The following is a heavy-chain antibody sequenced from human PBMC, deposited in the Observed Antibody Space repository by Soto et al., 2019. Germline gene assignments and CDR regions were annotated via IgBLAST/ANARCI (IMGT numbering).Heavy chain of an antibody. Sequence: PSETLSLTCTVSGGSISSSSYYWGWIRQPPGKGLEWIGSIYYSGSTYYNPSLKSRVTISVDTSKNQFSLKLSSVTAADTAVYYCARQIPYITMVRIYFDYWGQGTLVTVSS. V-gene: IGHV4-39*01. D-gene: IGHD3-10*01. CDR2: IYYSGST. CDR1: GGSISSSSYY. J-gene: IGHJ4*02. CDR3: ARQIPYITMVRIYFDY.